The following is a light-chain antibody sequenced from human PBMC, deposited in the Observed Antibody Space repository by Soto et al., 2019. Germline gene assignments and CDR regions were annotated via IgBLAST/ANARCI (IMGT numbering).Light chain of an antibody. V-gene: IGKV1-17*01. CDR1: QDIRHA. Sequence: DIQMTQSPSSLSASVGDRVTITCRASQDIRHALGWYQQKPGKVPKRLIYSASSLQNGVPSRFSGSGSETVFPLTSSSLQPDDFATYFCLQHADYPFTFGQGTRLEI. CDR2: SAS. CDR3: LQHADYPFT. J-gene: IGKJ2*01.